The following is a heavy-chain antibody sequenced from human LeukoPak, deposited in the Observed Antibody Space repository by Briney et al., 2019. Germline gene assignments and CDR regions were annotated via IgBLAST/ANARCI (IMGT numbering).Heavy chain of an antibody. CDR1: RYTFISYS. Sequence: ASVKVSFTASRYTFISYSINWVRQAPSQGLDWMGWINTNTGNPTYAQGFTGRFVLSLDTSVSTAYLQISSLKAEDTAVYYCARSIGAAGYMDVWGKGTTVTVSS. V-gene: IGHV7-4-1*02. J-gene: IGHJ6*03. CDR2: INTNTGNP. CDR3: ARSIGAAGYMDV. D-gene: IGHD6-13*01.